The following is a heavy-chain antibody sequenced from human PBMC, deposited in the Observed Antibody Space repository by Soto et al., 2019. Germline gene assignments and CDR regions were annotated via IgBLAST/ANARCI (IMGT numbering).Heavy chain of an antibody. Sequence: GGSLRLSCAASGFTFSSYAMHWVRQAPGKGLEWVAVISYDGSNKYYADSVKGRFTISRDNSKNTLYLQMNSLRAEDTAVYYCARDLDYWGQGTLVTVSS. V-gene: IGHV3-30-3*01. CDR1: GFTFSSYA. CDR2: ISYDGSNK. CDR3: ARDLDY. J-gene: IGHJ4*02.